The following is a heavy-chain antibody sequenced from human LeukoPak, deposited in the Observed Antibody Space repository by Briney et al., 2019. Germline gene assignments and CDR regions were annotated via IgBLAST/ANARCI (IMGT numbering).Heavy chain of an antibody. CDR2: IYTSGST. CDR1: GGSISSYY. J-gene: IGHJ3*02. Sequence: SETLSLTCTVSGGSISSYYWSWIRQPAGKGLEWIGRIYTSGSTNYNPSLKSRVTMSVDTSKNQFSLKLSSVTAADTAVYYCVAYCDGDCSHDAFDIWGQGTMVTVSS. V-gene: IGHV4-4*07. D-gene: IGHD2-21*01. CDR3: VAYCDGDCSHDAFDI.